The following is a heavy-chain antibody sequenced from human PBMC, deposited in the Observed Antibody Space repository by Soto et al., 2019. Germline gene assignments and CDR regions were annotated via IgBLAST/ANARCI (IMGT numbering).Heavy chain of an antibody. D-gene: IGHD4-4*01. CDR3: ARDHDYSNSRPQSYYYYGMDV. V-gene: IGHV1-69*01. CDR2: IIAIFGTA. J-gene: IGHJ6*02. Sequence: QVQLVQSGAEVKKPGSSVKVSCKASGGTFSSYAIIWVRQAPGQGLEWMGGIIAIFGTANYAQKFQGRVTITADESTSTAYMELSSLRSEDTAVYYCARDHDYSNSRPQSYYYYGMDVWGQGSTVTVSS. CDR1: GGTFSSYA.